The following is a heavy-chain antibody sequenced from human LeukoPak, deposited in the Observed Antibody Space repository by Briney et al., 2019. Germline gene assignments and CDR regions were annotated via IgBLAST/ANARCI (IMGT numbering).Heavy chain of an antibody. CDR1: GFTFSSYW. CDR2: IKQDGSEK. CDR3: AREWAGPSFDY. Sequence: PGGSLRLPCAASGFTFSSYWMSWVRQAPGKGLEWVANIKQDGSEKSYVDSVKGRFTISRDNTKNSLYLQMNSLRAEDTAVYFCAREWAGPSFDYWGQGTLVTVSS. V-gene: IGHV3-7*01. D-gene: IGHD6-19*01. J-gene: IGHJ4*02.